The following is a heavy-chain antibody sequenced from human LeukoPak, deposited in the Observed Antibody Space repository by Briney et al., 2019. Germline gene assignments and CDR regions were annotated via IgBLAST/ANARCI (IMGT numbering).Heavy chain of an antibody. Sequence: SETLSLTCTVSGGSISSGGFYWSWIRQPPGKGLEWIGYIYYSGSTYYNPSLKSRVTISVDTSKNQFSLKLSSVTAADTAVYYCAREKGGDSSGWYYYWGQGTLVTVSS. V-gene: IGHV4-30-4*08. D-gene: IGHD6-19*01. CDR1: GGSISSGGFY. CDR3: AREKGGDSSGWYYY. J-gene: IGHJ4*02. CDR2: IYYSGST.